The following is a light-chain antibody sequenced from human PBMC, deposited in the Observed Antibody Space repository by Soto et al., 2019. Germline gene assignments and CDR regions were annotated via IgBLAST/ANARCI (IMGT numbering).Light chain of an antibody. CDR2: TAS. V-gene: IGKV1-39*01. Sequence: DIRMTPSPSSLSASVGDTVTITCLASQSISSHLNWYQQKPGKAPNLLIYTASNLQSGVPSRFSGSGSGTDFTLTISSLQPEDFATYYCQQSYSTPISFGQGKRREIK. CDR1: QSISSH. CDR3: QQSYSTPIS. J-gene: IGKJ5*01.